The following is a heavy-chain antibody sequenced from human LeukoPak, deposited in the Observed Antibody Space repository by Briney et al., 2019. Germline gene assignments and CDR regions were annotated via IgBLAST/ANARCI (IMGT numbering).Heavy chain of an antibody. Sequence: SETLSLTCAVYGESFRGYHWTWIRRPPGKGLEWIGSIYYSGNTYYNPSLMSRVTISVDTSKNQFSLHLSSVTAADTAVYYCARAPHFFDTSGSRYYFDSWGQGALVTVSS. J-gene: IGHJ4*02. V-gene: IGHV4-34*01. D-gene: IGHD3-22*01. CDR3: ARAPHFFDTSGSRYYFDS. CDR1: GESFRGYH. CDR2: IYYSGNT.